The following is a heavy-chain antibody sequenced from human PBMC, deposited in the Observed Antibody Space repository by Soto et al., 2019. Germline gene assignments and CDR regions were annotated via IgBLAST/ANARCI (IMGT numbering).Heavy chain of an antibody. CDR2: ISGSGGST. V-gene: IGHV3-23*01. CDR3: AKGQEAFSLYYFDY. J-gene: IGHJ4*02. CDR1: GFTFSSYA. Sequence: LGGSLRLSCAASGFTFSSYAMSWVRQAPGKGLEWVSAISGSGGSTYYADSVKGRFTISRDNSKNTLYLQMNSLRAEDTAVYYCAKGQEAFSLYYFDYWGQGTLVTVSS. D-gene: IGHD3-16*01.